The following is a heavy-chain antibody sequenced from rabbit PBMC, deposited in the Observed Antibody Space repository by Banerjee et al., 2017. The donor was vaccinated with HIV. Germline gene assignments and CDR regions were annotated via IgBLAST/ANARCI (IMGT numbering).Heavy chain of an antibody. CDR2: INTSSGNT. CDR1: GFSFSNKYV. Sequence: QEQLEESGGDLVKPEGSLTLTCTASGFSFSNKYVMCWVRQAPGKGLEWIACINTSSGNTVYASWAKGRFTISSHNAQNTLYLQLNSLTAADTATYFCARDGLYASSSGWNFGLWGQGTLVTVS. D-gene: IGHD1-1*01. J-gene: IGHJ3*01. CDR3: ARDGLYASSSGWNFGL. V-gene: IGHV1S45*01.